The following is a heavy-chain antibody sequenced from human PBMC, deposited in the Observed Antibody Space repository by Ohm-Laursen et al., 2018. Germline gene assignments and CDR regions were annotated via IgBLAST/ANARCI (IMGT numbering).Heavy chain of an antibody. Sequence: SLRLSCSASEVTDSPNYMSWVRQAPGKGLECVAILYNGGFTYYADSVKGRFTISRDNSKNTLYLQMNSLRADDTAVYYCAKTRLPGYSSGFDYWGQGTLVTVSS. CDR2: LYNGGFT. CDR1: EVTDSPNY. CDR3: AKTRLPGYSSGFDY. V-gene: IGHV3-53*01. D-gene: IGHD6-19*01. J-gene: IGHJ4*02.